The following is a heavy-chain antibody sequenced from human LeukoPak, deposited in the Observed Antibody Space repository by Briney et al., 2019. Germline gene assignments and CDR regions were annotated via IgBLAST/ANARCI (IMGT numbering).Heavy chain of an antibody. CDR1: GYTFTGYY. V-gene: IGHV1-2*02. Sequence: GASVKVSCKASGYTFTGYYMHWVRQAPGQGLEWMGWINPNSGGTNYAQKFQGRVTMTRDTSISTAYMELSRLRSDDTAVYYCARAIVSLRPPYPSTSIPESGYWGQGTLVTVSS. D-gene: IGHD2-21*01. J-gene: IGHJ4*02. CDR2: INPNSGGT. CDR3: ARAIVSLRPPYPSTSIPESGY.